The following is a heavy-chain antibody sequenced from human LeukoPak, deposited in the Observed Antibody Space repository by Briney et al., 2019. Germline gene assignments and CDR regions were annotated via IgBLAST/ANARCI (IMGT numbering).Heavy chain of an antibody. CDR3: ARVLTTVITPYYFDY. CDR2: IYYSGST. D-gene: IGHD4-23*01. J-gene: IGHJ4*02. V-gene: IGHV4-59*01. Sequence: SETLSLTCTVSGGSTSSYYWSWIRQPPGKGLEWIGYIYYSGSTTYNPSLKSRVTISVDTSKNQLSLKLSSVTAADTAVYYCARVLTTVITPYYFDYWGQGTLVTVSS. CDR1: GGSTSSYY.